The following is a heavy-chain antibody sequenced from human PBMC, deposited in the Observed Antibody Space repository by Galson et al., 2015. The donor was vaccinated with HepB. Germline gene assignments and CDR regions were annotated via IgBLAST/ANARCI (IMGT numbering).Heavy chain of an antibody. CDR3: ATDPFDDFFDWGMDV. CDR1: GYTLTELS. J-gene: IGHJ6*02. CDR2: FDPEDGET. V-gene: IGHV1-24*01. Sequence: SVKVSCKVSGYTLTELSMHWVRQAPGKGLEWMGGFDPEDGETIYAQKFQGRVTMTEDTSTDTAYMELSSLRSEDTAVYYCATDPFDDFFDWGMDVWGQGTTVTVSS. D-gene: IGHD3-3*01.